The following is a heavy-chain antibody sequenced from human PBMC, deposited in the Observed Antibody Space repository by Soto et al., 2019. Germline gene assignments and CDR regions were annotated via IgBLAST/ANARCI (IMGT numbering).Heavy chain of an antibody. CDR3: ASIYCSGGSCYSQPTYYYYGMDV. Sequence: GGSLRLSCAASGFTFSSYWMSWVRQAPGKGLEWVANIKQDGSEKYYVDSVKGRFTISRDNAKNSLYLQMNSLRAEDTAVYYCASIYCSGGSCYSQPTYYYYGMDVWGQGTTVTVPS. V-gene: IGHV3-7*01. CDR1: GFTFSSYW. J-gene: IGHJ6*02. D-gene: IGHD2-15*01. CDR2: IKQDGSEK.